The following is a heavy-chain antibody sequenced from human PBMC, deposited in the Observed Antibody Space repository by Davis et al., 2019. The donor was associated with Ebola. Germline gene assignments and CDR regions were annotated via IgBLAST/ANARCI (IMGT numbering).Heavy chain of an antibody. CDR2: IRYDGRSK. D-gene: IGHD4-17*01. CDR3: AKGGGDYGESQYYFDY. Sequence: GESLKISCVTSGLIFTNCDMHWVRQAPGNGLEWVAGIRYDGRSKYYADYVKGRFTIARDSSRNTLYLQMNSLTPEDTAAYYCAKGGGDYGESQYYFDYWGQGTLVTVSS. V-gene: IGHV3-30*02. J-gene: IGHJ4*02. CDR1: GLIFTNCD.